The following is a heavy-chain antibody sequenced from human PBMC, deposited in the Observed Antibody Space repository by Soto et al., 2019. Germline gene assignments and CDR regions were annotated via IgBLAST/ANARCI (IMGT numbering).Heavy chain of an antibody. V-gene: IGHV3-30-3*01. D-gene: IGHD3-3*01. CDR2: ISYDGSNK. Sequence: GGSLRLSCAASGFTFSSYAMHWVRQAPGKGLEWVAVISYDGSNKYYADSVKGRFTMTRNTSISTAYMELSSLRSEDTAVYYCARGPDVLRFLEWLPRGYYGMDVWGQGTTVTVSS. J-gene: IGHJ6*02. CDR1: GFTFSSYA. CDR3: ARGPDVLRFLEWLPRGYYGMDV.